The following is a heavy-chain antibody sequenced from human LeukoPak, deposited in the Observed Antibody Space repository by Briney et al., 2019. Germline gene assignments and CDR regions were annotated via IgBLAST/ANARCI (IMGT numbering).Heavy chain of an antibody. J-gene: IGHJ5*02. CDR1: GFTFSSYG. CDR2: IRYDGSNK. Sequence: GGSLRLSCAASGFTFSSYGMHWVRQAPGKGLEWVAFIRYDGSNKYYADSVKGRFTISRDNSKNTLYLQMNSLRAEDTAVYYCAKTEPIFGVVPFDPWGQGTLVTVSS. V-gene: IGHV3-30*02. D-gene: IGHD3-3*01. CDR3: AKTEPIFGVVPFDP.